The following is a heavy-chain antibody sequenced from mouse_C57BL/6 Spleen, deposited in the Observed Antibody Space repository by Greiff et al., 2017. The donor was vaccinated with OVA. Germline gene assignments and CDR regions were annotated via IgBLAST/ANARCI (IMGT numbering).Heavy chain of an antibody. Sequence: EVQLQQSGPELVKPGASVKMSCKASGYTFTDYNMHWVKQSHGKSLEWIGYINPNNGGTSYNQKFKGKATLTVNKSSSTAYMELRSLTSEDSAVYYCARSPYYGSRGTFAYWGQGTLVTVSA. V-gene: IGHV1-22*01. CDR3: ARSPYYGSRGTFAY. D-gene: IGHD1-1*01. CDR2: INPNNGGT. J-gene: IGHJ3*01. CDR1: GYTFTDYN.